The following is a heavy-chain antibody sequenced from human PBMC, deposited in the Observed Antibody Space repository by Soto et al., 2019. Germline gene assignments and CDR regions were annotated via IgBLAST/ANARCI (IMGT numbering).Heavy chain of an antibody. CDR3: ARSPYYYDTGGYSY. V-gene: IGHV3-48*02. CDR2: ISSSSSTI. CDR1: RFPFSAFA. J-gene: IGHJ4*02. Sequence: GSLRLSCATSRFPFSAFAMNWVRQAPGNRLEWVSYISSSSSTIYYADSVKGRFTISRDNAKNSLYLQMNSLRDEDTAVYYCARSPYYYDTGGYSYWGQGTLVTVSS. D-gene: IGHD3-22*01.